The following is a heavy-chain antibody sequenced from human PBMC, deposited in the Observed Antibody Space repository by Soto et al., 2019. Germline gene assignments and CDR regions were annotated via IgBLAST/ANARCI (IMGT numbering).Heavy chain of an antibody. CDR3: AKGLGSRPRFYFDY. V-gene: IGHV3-23*01. CDR1: GFTFSTYA. Sequence: GGSLRLSCAVSGFTFSTYAMSWVRQAPGKGLEWVSTISGSGSTYYVDSVKGRFTISRDNSKNTLYLQMNSLRAEDTAVYYCAKGLGSRPRFYFDYWGQGTLVTVFS. J-gene: IGHJ4*02. D-gene: IGHD1-26*01. CDR2: ISGSGST.